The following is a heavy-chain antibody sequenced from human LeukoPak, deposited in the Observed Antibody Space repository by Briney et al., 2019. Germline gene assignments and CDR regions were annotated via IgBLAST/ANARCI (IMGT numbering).Heavy chain of an antibody. CDR1: GGSISSSSYY. J-gene: IGHJ3*02. CDR3: ARDRWGYYDSSGYYPDAFDI. CDR2: MYSSGST. V-gene: IGHV4-39*07. D-gene: IGHD3-22*01. Sequence: PSETLSLTCTVSGGSISSSSYYWGWIRQPPGKGLEWIGSMYSSGSTYYNPSLKSRVTISVDTSKNQFSLKLSSVTAADTAVYYCARDRWGYYDSSGYYPDAFDIWGQGTMVTVSS.